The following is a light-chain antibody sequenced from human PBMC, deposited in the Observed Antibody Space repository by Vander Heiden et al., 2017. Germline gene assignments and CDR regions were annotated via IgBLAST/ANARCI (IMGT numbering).Light chain of an antibody. CDR1: QSVLYSSNNENY. CDR2: WAS. Sequence: IVMTQSPDSLPVPLGERATINCKSSQSVLYSSNNENYLAWYQQKSGQPPKLLIYWASTRESGVPDRFSGSGSGTDFTLTISSLQAEDVAVYYCQQYYSTPISFGQGTRLEIK. V-gene: IGKV4-1*01. J-gene: IGKJ5*01. CDR3: QQYYSTPIS.